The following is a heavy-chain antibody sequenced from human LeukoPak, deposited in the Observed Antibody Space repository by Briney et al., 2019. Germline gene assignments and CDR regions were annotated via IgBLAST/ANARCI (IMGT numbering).Heavy chain of an antibody. Sequence: GGSLRLSCSASGFTFGSYAMHWVRQAPGKGLEYVSAISSNGGSTYYADSVKGRFTISRDNSKNTLYLQMSSLRAEDTAVYYCVKGREPTYSSSWTDWGQGTLVTVSS. J-gene: IGHJ4*02. CDR2: ISSNGGST. CDR1: GFTFGSYA. D-gene: IGHD6-13*01. CDR3: VKGREPTYSSSWTD. V-gene: IGHV3-64D*06.